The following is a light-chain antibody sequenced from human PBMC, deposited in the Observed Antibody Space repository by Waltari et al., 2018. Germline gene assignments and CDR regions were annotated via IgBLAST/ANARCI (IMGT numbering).Light chain of an antibody. J-gene: IGKJ4*01. CDR3: QQHYSSPLT. V-gene: IGKV4-1*01. CDR1: HSILDNSNNKNN. CDR2: WAS. Sequence: DIVMTQSPDSLAVSLGERPTINCRSSHSILDNSNNKNNLTWYQQKPGQAPKLLLYWASTREAGVPARFSGSGSGTHFTLTISSLQAEDVAVYYCQQHYSSPLTFGGGTKVEL.